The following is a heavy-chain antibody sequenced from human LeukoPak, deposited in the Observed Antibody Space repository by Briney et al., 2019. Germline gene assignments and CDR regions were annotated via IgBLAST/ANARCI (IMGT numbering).Heavy chain of an antibody. CDR3: ARKTPGTSVDV. CDR1: GGSISNSGHY. J-gene: IGHJ6*02. V-gene: IGHV4-39*01. D-gene: IGHD3-10*01. CDR2: ITNTGST. Sequence: SETLSLTCTVSGGSISNSGHYWVWIRQPPGEGLEWIGTITNTGSTYSNPSLKSRVTISIDASKTQIPLRLTSVTAADTAVFYCARKTPGTSVDVWGQGTPVTVSS.